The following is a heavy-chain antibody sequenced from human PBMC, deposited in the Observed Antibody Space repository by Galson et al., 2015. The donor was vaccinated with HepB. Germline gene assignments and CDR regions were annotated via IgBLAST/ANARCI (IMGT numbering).Heavy chain of an antibody. CDR3: TRGGIAAAGTNAFDI. CDR2: IRSKAYGGTT. Sequence: SLRLSCAASGFTFGDYAMSWVRQAPGKGLEWVGFIRSKAYGGTTEYAASVKGRFTISRDDSKSTAYLQMNSLKTEDTAVYYCTRGGIAAAGTNAFDIWGQGTMVTVSS. CDR1: GFTFGDYA. J-gene: IGHJ3*02. V-gene: IGHV3-49*04. D-gene: IGHD6-13*01.